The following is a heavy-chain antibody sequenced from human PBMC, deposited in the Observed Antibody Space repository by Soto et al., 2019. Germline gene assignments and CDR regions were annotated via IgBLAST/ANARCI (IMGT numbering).Heavy chain of an antibody. J-gene: IGHJ4*02. CDR2: INHSGST. V-gene: IGHV4-34*01. CDR3: ARGLWGATTWLDY. CDR1: GGSFSGYY. Sequence: SETLSLTCAVYGGSFSGYYWSWIRQPPGKGLEWIGEINHSGSTNYNPSLKSRVTISVDTSKNQFSLKLSSVTAADTAVYYCARGLWGATTWLDYWGQGTLVTVSS. D-gene: IGHD1-26*01.